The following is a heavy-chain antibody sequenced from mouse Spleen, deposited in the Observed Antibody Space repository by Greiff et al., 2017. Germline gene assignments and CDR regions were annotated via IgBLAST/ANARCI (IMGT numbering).Heavy chain of an antibody. CDR1: GYTFTSYW. J-gene: IGHJ2*01. CDR3: ARIYYYGSRPFDY. V-gene: IGHV1-69*01. CDR2: IDPSDSYT. Sequence: QVQLQQPGAELVMPGASVKLSCKASGYTFTSYWMHWVKQRPGQGLEWIGEIDPSDSYTNYNQKFKGKATLTVDKSSSTAYMQLSSLTSEDSAVYYCARIYYYGSRPFDYWGQGTTLTVSS. D-gene: IGHD1-1*01.